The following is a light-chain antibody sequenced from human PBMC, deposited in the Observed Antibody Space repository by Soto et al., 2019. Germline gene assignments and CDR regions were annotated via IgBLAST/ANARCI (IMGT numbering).Light chain of an antibody. CDR3: CSYAGAFTYV. CDR1: SSDVGGYSY. V-gene: IGLV2-11*01. CDR2: DVS. J-gene: IGLJ7*01. Sequence: QLVLTQPRSVSGSPGHSVTISCTGTSSDVGGYSYVSWYQQHPGKAPKLMISDVSKRPSGVPDRFSGSKFGNTASLTISGLQAEDEADYYCCSYAGAFTYVFGSGTQLTVL.